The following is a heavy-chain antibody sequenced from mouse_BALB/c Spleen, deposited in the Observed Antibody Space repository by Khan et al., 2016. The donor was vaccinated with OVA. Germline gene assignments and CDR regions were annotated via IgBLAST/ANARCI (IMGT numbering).Heavy chain of an antibody. Sequence: VQLQESGPELVKPGASVKMSCKASGYTFTDYVISWVTRRTGQGLEWIGEIYPGSDSGYYNEKFKGKATLTADKSSNTAYMQLSSLTSEDSAVYFCTRAGVGNYVRYFDVWGAGTTVTVSS. CDR3: TRAGVGNYVRYFDV. CDR2: IYPGSDSG. CDR1: GYTFTDYV. V-gene: IGHV1-77*01. D-gene: IGHD2-1*01. J-gene: IGHJ1*02.